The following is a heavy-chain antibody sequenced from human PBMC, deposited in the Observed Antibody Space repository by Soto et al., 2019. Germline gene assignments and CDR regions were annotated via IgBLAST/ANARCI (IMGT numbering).Heavy chain of an antibody. CDR2: IYHGDSYT. CDR1: GYTFTDYW. CDR3: ARISYYDFWSGYFIGAFDX. D-gene: IGHD3-3*01. Sequence: PVESLKISWKGSGYTFTDYWIGWVRQLPGKGLEWMEIIYHGDSYTNYSPSFQGHVTISAYKSIITAYLQWSSLKASDTAMYYCARISYYDFWSGYFIGAFDXWGQATLVTVS. V-gene: IGHV5-51*01. J-gene: IGHJ3*02.